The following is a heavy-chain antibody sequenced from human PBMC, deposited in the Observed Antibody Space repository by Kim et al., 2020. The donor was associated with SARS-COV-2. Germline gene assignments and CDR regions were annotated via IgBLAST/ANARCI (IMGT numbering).Heavy chain of an antibody. V-gene: IGHV4-59*08. J-gene: IGHJ4*02. D-gene: IGHD6-6*01. CDR3: ARHPAAQAPLDY. Sequence: NYHPSLQSRVTISVDTSKNQFSLKLSSVTAADTAVYYCARHPAAQAPLDYWGQGTLVTVSS.